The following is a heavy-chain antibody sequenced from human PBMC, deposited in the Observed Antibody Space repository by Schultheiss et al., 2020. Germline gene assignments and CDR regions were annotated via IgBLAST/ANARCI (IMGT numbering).Heavy chain of an antibody. J-gene: IGHJ4*02. Sequence: GESLKISCAASGFTFSSYAMHWVRQAPGKGLEWVAVISYDGSNKYYADSVKGRFTISRDNSKNTLYLQMNSLRAEDTAVYYCARDWSGEYQLGSAFDYWGQGTLVTGSS. CDR2: ISYDGSNK. V-gene: IGHV3-30*04. CDR1: GFTFSSYA. D-gene: IGHD2-2*01. CDR3: ARDWSGEYQLGSAFDY.